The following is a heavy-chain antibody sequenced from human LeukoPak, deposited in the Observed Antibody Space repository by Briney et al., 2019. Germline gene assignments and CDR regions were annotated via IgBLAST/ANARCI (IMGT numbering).Heavy chain of an antibody. CDR3: ARAFKFSWFDP. CDR2: INHSGST. V-gene: IGHV4-34*01. CDR1: GGSFSGCY. Sequence: SETLSLTCAVYGGSFSGCYWSWIRQPPGKGLEWIGEINHSGSTNYNPSLKSRVTISVDTSKNRFSLKLSSVTAADTAVYYCARAFKFSWFDPWGQGTLVTVSS. J-gene: IGHJ5*02.